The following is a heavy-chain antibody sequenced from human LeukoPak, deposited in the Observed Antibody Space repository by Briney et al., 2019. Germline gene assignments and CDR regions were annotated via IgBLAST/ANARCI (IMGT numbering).Heavy chain of an antibody. Sequence: GGSLRLSCAASGFTFSSYGMHWVRQAPGKGLEWVAVIWYDGSNKYYADSVKDRFTISRDNSKNTLYLQMNSLRAEDTAVYYCARDIVVVTSWYFDYWGQGTLVTVSS. CDR2: IWYDGSNK. D-gene: IGHD2-21*02. J-gene: IGHJ4*02. CDR3: ARDIVVVTSWYFDY. V-gene: IGHV3-33*01. CDR1: GFTFSSYG.